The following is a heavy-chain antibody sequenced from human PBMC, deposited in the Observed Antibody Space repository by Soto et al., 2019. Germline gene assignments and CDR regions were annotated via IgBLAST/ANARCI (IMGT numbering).Heavy chain of an antibody. Sequence: QVQLVESGGGVVQPGRSLRLSCAASGFTFSSYAMHWVRQAPGKGLEWVAVISYDGSNKYYADSVKGRFTISRDNSKNTLYLQINSLRAEDTAVYYCARHGRWLQHPPTFDVYGHGNIVTVSS. J-gene: IGHJ3*01. V-gene: IGHV3-30-3*01. D-gene: IGHD5-12*01. CDR2: ISYDGSNK. CDR1: GFTFSSYA. CDR3: ARHGRWLQHPPTFDV.